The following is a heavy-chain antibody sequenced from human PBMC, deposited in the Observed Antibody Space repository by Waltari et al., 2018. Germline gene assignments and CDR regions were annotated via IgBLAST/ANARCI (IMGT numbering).Heavy chain of an antibody. CDR1: GFTFSSSA. D-gene: IGHD5-12*01. CDR2: ISYDGSNK. J-gene: IGHJ4*02. CDR3: ARGFGGYTTALDY. V-gene: IGHV3-30-3*01. Sequence: QVQLVESGGGVVQPGRSLRLSCAASGFTFSSSAMHWVRQAPGKGLEWVAVISYDGSNKYYADSVKGRFTISRDKPKNTLYLQMNSLRAEDTAVYYCARGFGGYTTALDYWGQGTLVTVSS.